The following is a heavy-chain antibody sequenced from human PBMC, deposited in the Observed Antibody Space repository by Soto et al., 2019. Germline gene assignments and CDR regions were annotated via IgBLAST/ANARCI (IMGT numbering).Heavy chain of an antibody. CDR2: ISSSSSTI. Sequence: GGSLRLSCAASGFTFSSYSMNWVRQAPGKGLEWVSYISSSSSTIYYADSVKGRFTISRDNAKNSLYLQMNSLRDEDAAVYYCAREEYYYDSSGPRGWFDPRGQGTLVTVSS. CDR1: GFTFSSYS. V-gene: IGHV3-48*02. CDR3: AREEYYYDSSGPRGWFDP. J-gene: IGHJ5*02. D-gene: IGHD3-22*01.